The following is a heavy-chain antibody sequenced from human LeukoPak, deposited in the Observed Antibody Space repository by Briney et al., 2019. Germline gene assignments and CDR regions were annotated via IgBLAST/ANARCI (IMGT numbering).Heavy chain of an antibody. V-gene: IGHV3-48*01. CDR3: VRDFHVRLYDTGGYSY. CDR2: ISSSSGTI. CDR1: GFIFSSYS. D-gene: IGHD3-22*01. J-gene: IGHJ4*02. Sequence: GGSLRLSCVGSGFIFSSYSMNWLRQAPGKGGEGSSYISSSSGTIYYADSGKGRFTISRDNAKNSLYLQMNSLRAEDAAVYYCVRDFHVRLYDTGGYSYWGQGTLVTVSS.